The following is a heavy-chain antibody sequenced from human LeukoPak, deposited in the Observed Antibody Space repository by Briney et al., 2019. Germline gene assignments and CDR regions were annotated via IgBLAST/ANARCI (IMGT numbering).Heavy chain of an antibody. CDR2: IIPIFGTA. CDR3: ARGIAAAGTLHYYYYGMDV. J-gene: IGHJ6*02. CDR1: GGTFSSYA. Sequence: SVKVSCKASGGTFSSYAISWVRQAPGQGLEWMGGIIPIFGTANYAQKFQGRVTITADESTSTAYMELSSLRSEDTAVYYCARGIAAAGTLHYYYYGMDVWGQGTTVTVSS. D-gene: IGHD6-13*01. V-gene: IGHV1-69*13.